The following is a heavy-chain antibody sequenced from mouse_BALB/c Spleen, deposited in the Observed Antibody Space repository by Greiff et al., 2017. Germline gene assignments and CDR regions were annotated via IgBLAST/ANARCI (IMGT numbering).Heavy chain of an antibody. CDR1: GFTFSSFG. Sequence: EVMLVESGGGLVQPGGSRKLSCAASGFTFSSFGMHWVRQAPEKGLEWVAYISSGSSTIYYADTVKGRFTISRDNPKNTLFLQMTSLRSEDTAMYYCARDGRYAMDYWGQGTSVTVSS. CDR2: ISSGSSTI. V-gene: IGHV5-17*02. CDR3: ARDGRYAMDY. J-gene: IGHJ4*01. D-gene: IGHD2-3*01.